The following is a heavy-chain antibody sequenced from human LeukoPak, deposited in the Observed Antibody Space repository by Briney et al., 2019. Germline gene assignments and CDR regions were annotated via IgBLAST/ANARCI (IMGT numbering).Heavy chain of an antibody. Sequence: SETLSLTCTVSGGSISSYYGSWIRQPPGKGLEWIGYIYYSGSTNYNPSLKSRVTISVDTSKNQFSLKLSSVTAADTAVYYCARLGYYDSSGYFDIWGQGTMVTVSS. CDR1: GGSISSYY. D-gene: IGHD3-22*01. CDR2: IYYSGST. J-gene: IGHJ3*02. V-gene: IGHV4-59*08. CDR3: ARLGYYDSSGYFDI.